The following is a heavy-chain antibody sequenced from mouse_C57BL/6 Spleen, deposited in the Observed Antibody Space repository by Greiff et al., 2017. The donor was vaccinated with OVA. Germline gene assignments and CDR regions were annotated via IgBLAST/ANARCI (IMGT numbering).Heavy chain of an antibody. CDR1: GFTFSSYG. J-gene: IGHJ3*01. D-gene: IGHD3-2*02. Sequence: EVMLVESGGDLVKPGGSLKLSCAASGFTFSSYGMSWVRQTPDKRLEWVATISSGGSYTYYPDSVKGRFTISRDNAKNTLYLQMSSLKSEDTAMYYCARHGSSGYWFAYWGQGTLVTVSA. V-gene: IGHV5-6*02. CDR3: ARHGSSGYWFAY. CDR2: ISSGGSYT.